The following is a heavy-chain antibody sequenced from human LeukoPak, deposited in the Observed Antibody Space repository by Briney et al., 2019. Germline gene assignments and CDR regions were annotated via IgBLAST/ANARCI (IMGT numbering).Heavy chain of an antibody. Sequence: GGSLRLSCAASGFTFSSYAMHWVRQAPGKGLEWVAVISYDGSNKYYADSVKGRFTISRDNSKNTLYLQMDSLRAEDTAVYYCARGSYYFDYWGQGTLVTVSS. J-gene: IGHJ4*02. V-gene: IGHV3-30-3*01. CDR2: ISYDGSNK. CDR3: ARGSYYFDY. D-gene: IGHD1-26*01. CDR1: GFTFSSYA.